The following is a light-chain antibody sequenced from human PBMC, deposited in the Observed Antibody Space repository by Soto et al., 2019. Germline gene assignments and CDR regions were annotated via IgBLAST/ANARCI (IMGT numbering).Light chain of an antibody. CDR1: SSNIGRNY. Sequence: QAVLTQPPSVSAAPGQEVSLSCSGSSSNIGRNYVCWYQQLPGTAPKLLIYDIYKRPSDIPDRFSGSQSGTSATLAITGLQTGDEANYYCATWDSSLSVGVFGGGTKVTVL. CDR3: ATWDSSLSVGV. V-gene: IGLV1-51*01. CDR2: DIY. J-gene: IGLJ2*01.